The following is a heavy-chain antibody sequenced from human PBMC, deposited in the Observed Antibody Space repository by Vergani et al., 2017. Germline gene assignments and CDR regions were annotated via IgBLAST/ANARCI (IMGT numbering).Heavy chain of an antibody. CDR3: ARTIAAAGHSFNWFDP. Sequence: EVQLVPSGAEVKKPGESLKISCKGSGYSFTSYWIGWVRQMPGKGLEWMGIIYPGDSDTRYSPSFQGQVTISADKSISTAYLQWSSLKASDTAMYYCARTIAAAGHSFNWFDPWGQGTLVTVSS. D-gene: IGHD6-13*01. CDR2: IYPGDSDT. CDR1: GYSFTSYW. V-gene: IGHV5-51*01. J-gene: IGHJ5*02.